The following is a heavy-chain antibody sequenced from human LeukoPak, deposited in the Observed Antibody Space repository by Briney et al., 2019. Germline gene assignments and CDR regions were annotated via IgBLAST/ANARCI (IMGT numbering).Heavy chain of an antibody. CDR3: ARTDIVVVPAAMGNWFDP. CDR1: GGTFSSYA. Sequence: SVKVSCKASGGTFSSYAISWVRQAPGQGLEWMGRIIPIFGTANYAQKFQGRVTITTDESASTAYMELSSLRSEDTAVYYCARTDIVVVPAAMGNWFDPWGQGTLVTVSS. J-gene: IGHJ5*02. D-gene: IGHD2-2*01. V-gene: IGHV1-69*05. CDR2: IIPIFGTA.